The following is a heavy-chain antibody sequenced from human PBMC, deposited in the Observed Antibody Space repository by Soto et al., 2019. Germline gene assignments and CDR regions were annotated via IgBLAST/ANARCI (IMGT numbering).Heavy chain of an antibody. J-gene: IGHJ4*02. CDR3: TRDDPYYSWYSSSSIWGYFDY. CDR2: IRSKAYGGTT. V-gene: IGHV3-49*04. CDR1: GFTFGDYA. Sequence: GGSLRLSCTASGFTFGDYAMSWVRQAPGKGLEWVGFIRSKAYGGTTEYAASVKGRFTISRDDSKSIAYLQMNSLKTEDTAVYYCTRDDPYYSWYSSSSIWGYFDYWGQGTLVTVSS. D-gene: IGHD6-6*01.